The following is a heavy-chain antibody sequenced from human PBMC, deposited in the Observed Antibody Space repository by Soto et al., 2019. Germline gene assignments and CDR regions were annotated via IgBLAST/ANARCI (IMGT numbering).Heavy chain of an antibody. CDR2: ISGNGGST. D-gene: IGHD2-2*01. Sequence: HPGGSLRLSCAASGFTFSNYAMSWVRQAPGKGLEWVPTISGNGGSTYYADSVKGRFTISRDNSKNMLFLQINSLRDDDSAVYYCAKRPASIITFDYWGQGTPVTVSS. CDR3: AKRPASIITFDY. J-gene: IGHJ4*02. CDR1: GFTFSNYA. V-gene: IGHV3-23*01.